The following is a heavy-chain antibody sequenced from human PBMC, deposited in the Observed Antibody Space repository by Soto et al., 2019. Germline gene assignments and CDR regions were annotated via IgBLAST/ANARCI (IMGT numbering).Heavy chain of an antibody. CDR3: ARAVVAATLYFDY. D-gene: IGHD2-15*01. V-gene: IGHV4-38-2*01. J-gene: IGHJ4*02. CDR2: IYHSGST. CDR1: GYSISSGYY. Sequence: SETLSLTCAVSGYSISSGYYWGWIRQPPGKGLEWIGSIYHSGSTYYNPSLKSRVTISVDTSKNQFSLKLSSVTAADTAVYYCARAVVAATLYFDYWGQGTLVTSP.